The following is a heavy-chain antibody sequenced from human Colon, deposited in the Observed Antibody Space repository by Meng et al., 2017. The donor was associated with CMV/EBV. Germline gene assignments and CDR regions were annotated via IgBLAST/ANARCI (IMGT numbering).Heavy chain of an antibody. Sequence: ASVKVSCKASGYKFNDFGITWVRQATGQGLEWVGWITTYNGNTEYNQKFGDRVTMTTDTSTSTAYLELRSLRSDDTAVYFCARVFNWKNLRFYAMDVWGQGTTVTVSS. CDR1: GYKFNDFG. CDR3: ARVFNWKNLRFYAMDV. J-gene: IGHJ6*02. CDR2: ITTYNGNT. D-gene: IGHD2/OR15-2a*01. V-gene: IGHV1-18*01.